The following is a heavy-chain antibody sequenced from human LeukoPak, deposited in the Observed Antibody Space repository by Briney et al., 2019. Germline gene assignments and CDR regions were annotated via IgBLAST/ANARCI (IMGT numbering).Heavy chain of an antibody. J-gene: IGHJ5*02. Sequence: GGSLRLSCAASGFTLSSFSMNWVRQAPGKGLEWVSSISSSSNYIYYADSVKGRFTISRDNAKNSLYLQMNSLRAEDTAVYYCARDLYYSQTGNWFDPWGQGTLVTVSS. V-gene: IGHV3-21*01. CDR3: ARDLYYSQTGNWFDP. D-gene: IGHD4-11*01. CDR2: ISSSSNYI. CDR1: GFTLSSFS.